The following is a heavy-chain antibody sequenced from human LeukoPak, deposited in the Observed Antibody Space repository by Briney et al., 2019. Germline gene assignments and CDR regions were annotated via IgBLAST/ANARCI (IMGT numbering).Heavy chain of an antibody. J-gene: IGHJ3*02. D-gene: IGHD5-24*01. CDR1: GGFISSYY. Sequence: PSETLSLTCTVSGGFISSYYWSWIRQPPGKGLEWIGYIYYSGSTNYSPSLKSRVAISVDTSKNQFSLKLSSVTAADTAVYYCAREAEMGTIFWSGFDIWGQGTMVTVSS. CDR2: IYYSGST. V-gene: IGHV4-59*01. CDR3: AREAEMGTIFWSGFDI.